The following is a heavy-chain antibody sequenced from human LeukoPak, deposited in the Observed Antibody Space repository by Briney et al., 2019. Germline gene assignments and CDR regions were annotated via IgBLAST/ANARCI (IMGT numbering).Heavy chain of an antibody. V-gene: IGHV3-9*01. J-gene: IGHJ4*02. CDR3: AKLAAAGPIDY. CDR1: GFTFADYA. Sequence: GRSLRLSCAASGFTFADYAMHWVRQAPGKGLEWVSGISWNSGSIGYAESVKGRFTISRDNAKNSLYLQMNSLRAEDTALYYCAKLAAAGPIDYWGQGTLVTVSS. CDR2: ISWNSGSI. D-gene: IGHD6-13*01.